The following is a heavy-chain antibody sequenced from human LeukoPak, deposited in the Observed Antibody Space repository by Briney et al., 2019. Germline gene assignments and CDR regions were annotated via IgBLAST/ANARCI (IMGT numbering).Heavy chain of an antibody. Sequence: ASVKVSCQASVYTFTRYYMHWVRQAPGQGLDWMGRINPNSGGTNYAQKFQSRVTMTRDTSNSTAYMELSRLRSDDAAVYYCARRGYSYGYGMSLWGQGTLVTVSS. D-gene: IGHD5-18*01. CDR3: ARRGYSYGYGMSL. CDR1: VYTFTRYY. CDR2: INPNSGGT. V-gene: IGHV1-2*06. J-gene: IGHJ4*02.